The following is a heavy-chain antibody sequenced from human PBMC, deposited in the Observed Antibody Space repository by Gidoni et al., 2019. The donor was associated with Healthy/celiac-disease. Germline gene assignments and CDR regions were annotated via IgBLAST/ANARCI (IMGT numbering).Heavy chain of an antibody. V-gene: IGHV3-30*18. Sequence: QVQLVESGGVVVQPGRSLRLSCAASGFTFSSYGMHLGRQAPGKGLEWVEGISDDGSNKYYADSVKGRFTISRDNSKNTLYLQMNSLRAEDTAVYYCAKDGGWFGELEAALGDYWGQGTLVTVSS. CDR2: ISDDGSNK. D-gene: IGHD3-10*01. CDR3: AKDGGWFGELEAALGDY. J-gene: IGHJ4*02. CDR1: GFTFSSYG.